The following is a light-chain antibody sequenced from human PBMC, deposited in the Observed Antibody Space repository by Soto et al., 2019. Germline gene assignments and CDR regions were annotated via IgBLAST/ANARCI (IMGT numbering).Light chain of an antibody. CDR1: QSISRW. J-gene: IGKJ1*01. V-gene: IGKV1-5*01. CDR3: QQYNSYST. CDR2: DAS. Sequence: TPLTQSRSTLSTSLGDSTYMSCRASQSISRWLAWYQQKPGKAPKLLIYDASSLESGVPSRFSGSGSGTEFTLTISSLQPDDFATYYCQQYNSYSTFGQGTKVDIK.